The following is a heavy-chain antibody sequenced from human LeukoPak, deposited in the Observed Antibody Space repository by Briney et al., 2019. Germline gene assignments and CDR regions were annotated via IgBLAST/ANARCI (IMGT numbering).Heavy chain of an antibody. CDR3: ASTSPYCGGDCSIDY. CDR2: IIPIFGTA. D-gene: IGHD2-21*02. V-gene: IGHV1-69*05. CDR1: GGTFSSYA. Sequence: SVKVSRKASGGTFSSYAISWVRQAPGQGLEWMGGIIPIFGTANYAQKFQGRVTITTDESTSTAYMELSSLRSEDTAVYYCASTSPYCGGDCSIDYWGQGTLVTVSS. J-gene: IGHJ4*02.